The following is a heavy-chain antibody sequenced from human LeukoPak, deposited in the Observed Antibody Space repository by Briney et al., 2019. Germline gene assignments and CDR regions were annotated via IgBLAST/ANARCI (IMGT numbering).Heavy chain of an antibody. Sequence: WVRQAPGKGLARVSTVSGSGGRTYYADSVKGRFTISRDNSKNPLYLHMNSLRAEDTAVYYCAKGSFTYCGGDCYPFDYWGQGTLVTVSS. V-gene: IGHV3-23*01. J-gene: IGHJ4*02. D-gene: IGHD2-21*02. CDR2: VSGSGGRT. CDR3: AKGSFTYCGGDCYPFDY.